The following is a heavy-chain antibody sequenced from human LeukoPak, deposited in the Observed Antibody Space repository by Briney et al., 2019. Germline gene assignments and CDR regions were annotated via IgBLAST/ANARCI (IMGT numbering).Heavy chain of an antibody. CDR3: ARDSRPGLQRPQRGYYYGMDV. D-gene: IGHD2-2*01. V-gene: IGHV4-31*03. CDR1: GGSISSGGYY. CDR2: IYYSGST. Sequence: SETLSLTCTVSGGSISSGGYYWSWIRQHPGKGLEWIGYIYYSGSTYYNPSLKSRVTISVDTSKNQFSLKLSSVTAADTAVHYCARDSRPGLQRPQRGYYYGMDVWGQGTTVTVSS. J-gene: IGHJ6*02.